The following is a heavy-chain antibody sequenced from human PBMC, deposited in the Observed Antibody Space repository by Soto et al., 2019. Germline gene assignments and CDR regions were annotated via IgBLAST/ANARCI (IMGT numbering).Heavy chain of an antibody. D-gene: IGHD3-9*01. CDR2: IGSLNHYN. CDR1: GFNFNEYY. V-gene: IGHV3-11*06. Sequence: QVQLVESGGGLVEPGGSLRLSCAASGFNFNEYYMSWIRQAQGKGLEYIAYIGSLNHYNNYADFVKGRFTISIDDDKNSLQLQMSSLRSEDTAVYYWSRLFSRRYFDSWCRGTLVTVSS. J-gene: IGHJ4*02. CDR3: SRLFSRRYFDS.